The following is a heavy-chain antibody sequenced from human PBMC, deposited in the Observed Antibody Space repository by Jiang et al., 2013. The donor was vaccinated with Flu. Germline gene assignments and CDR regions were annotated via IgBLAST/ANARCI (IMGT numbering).Heavy chain of an antibody. J-gene: IGHJ5*02. D-gene: IGHD3-10*01. V-gene: IGHV4-39*01. CDR3: ARHDQHLGPLWFGEYGGENWFDP. CDR1: GGSISSSSYY. CDR2: IYYSGST. Sequence: GLVKPSETLSLTCTVSGGSISSSSYYWGWIRQPPGKGLEWIGSIYYSGSTYYNPSLKSRVTISVDTSKNQFSLKLSSVTAADTAVYYCARHDQHLGPLWFGEYGGENWFDPWGQGTLVTVSS.